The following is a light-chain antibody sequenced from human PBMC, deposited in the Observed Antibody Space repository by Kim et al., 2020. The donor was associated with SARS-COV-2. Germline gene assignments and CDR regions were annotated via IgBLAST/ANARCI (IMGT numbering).Light chain of an antibody. CDR2: AVS. CDR1: SSDVGGYTY. Sequence: GQSVTTSCTGTSSDVGGYTYVSWYQQQPGKAPKLMIYAVSKRPSGVPDRFSGSKSGNTASLTVSGLQAEDEADYYCSSYAGSNNLVFGGGTQLTVL. V-gene: IGLV2-8*01. J-gene: IGLJ2*01. CDR3: SSYAGSNNLV.